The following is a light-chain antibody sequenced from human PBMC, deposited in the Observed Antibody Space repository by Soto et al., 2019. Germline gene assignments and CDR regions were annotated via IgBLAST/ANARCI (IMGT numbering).Light chain of an antibody. J-gene: IGKJ2*01. CDR2: GAS. V-gene: IGKV3-20*01. Sequence: EIVLTQSPGTLSLSPGESATLSCRASQSVNSIYLVWYQHKPGQAPRLLIYGASSRATDIPDRFSGSGSGTDFTLTINGLEPEDVAVYYCQQYGNSPYTFGQGTKLEIK. CDR3: QQYGNSPYT. CDR1: QSVNSIY.